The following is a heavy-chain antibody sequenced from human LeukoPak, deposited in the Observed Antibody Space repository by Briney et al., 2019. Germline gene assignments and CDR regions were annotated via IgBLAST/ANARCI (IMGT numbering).Heavy chain of an antibody. CDR2: IYYSGST. V-gene: IGHV4-34*01. Sequence: PSETLSLTCAVYGGSFSGYYWSWIRQPPGKGLEWIGSIYYSGSTYYNPSLKSRVTISVDTSKNQFSLKLSSVTAADTAVYYCARDGAVAGTVDYWGQGTLVTVSS. CDR3: ARDGAVAGTVDY. J-gene: IGHJ4*02. D-gene: IGHD6-19*01. CDR1: GGSFSGYY.